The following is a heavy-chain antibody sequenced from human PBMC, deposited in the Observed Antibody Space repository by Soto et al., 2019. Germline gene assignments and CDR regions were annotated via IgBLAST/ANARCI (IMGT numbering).Heavy chain of an antibody. D-gene: IGHD6-13*01. CDR2: IYYSGST. CDR3: ARAKAPLYSSSWYWFDP. Sequence: QVQLQESGPGLVKPSETLSLTCTVSGGSISSYYWSWIRQPPGKGLEWIGYIYYSGSTNSNPSLKSRVTISVDTSKNQFSRKLSSVTAADTAVYYCARAKAPLYSSSWYWFDPWGQGTLVTVSS. V-gene: IGHV4-59*08. J-gene: IGHJ5*02. CDR1: GGSISSYY.